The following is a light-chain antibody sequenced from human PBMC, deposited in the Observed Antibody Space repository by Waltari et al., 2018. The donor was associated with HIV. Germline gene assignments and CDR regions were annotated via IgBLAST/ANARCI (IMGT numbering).Light chain of an antibody. Sequence: EIVLTQSPATLSVSPGERAILTCRASQRVSTNLAWYQQTPGQAPRLLIYGAFTRATGIPTRFSGSGSGTEFTLTISSLQSEDFAVYYCQQYLNWPPWTFGQGTKVDLK. V-gene: IGKV3-15*01. CDR3: QQYLNWPPWT. CDR2: GAF. J-gene: IGKJ1*01. CDR1: QRVSTN.